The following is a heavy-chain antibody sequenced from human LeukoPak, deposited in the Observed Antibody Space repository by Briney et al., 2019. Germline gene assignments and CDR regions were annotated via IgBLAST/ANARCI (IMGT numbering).Heavy chain of an antibody. J-gene: IGHJ3*02. CDR1: GFTFSTYA. CDR3: ARVRIVGSTYDAFDI. CDR2: ISYDGTTK. Sequence: GGSLRLSCAASGFTFSTYAMHWVRQAPGKGLEWVAVISYDGTTKYHADSVKGRFTISRDNSKNTLYLQMNTLRAEDTAVYCCARVRIVGSTYDAFDIWGQGTMLTVS. V-gene: IGHV3-30-3*01. D-gene: IGHD1-26*01.